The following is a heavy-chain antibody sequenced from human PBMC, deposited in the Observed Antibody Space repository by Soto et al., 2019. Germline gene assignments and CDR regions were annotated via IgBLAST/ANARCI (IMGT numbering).Heavy chain of an antibody. J-gene: IGHJ4*02. CDR1: CYSIISGYY. V-gene: IGHV4-38-2*02. Sequence: SETLSLTCAFSCYSIISGYYWGWIRQHPGKGLEWIGSIYHSGSTYYNPSLKSRVTISVDTSKNQFSLKLSSVTAADTAVYYCARDLYVGIAAAGPFNYWGQGTLVTVSS. D-gene: IGHD6-13*01. CDR3: ARDLYVGIAAAGPFNY. CDR2: IYHSGST.